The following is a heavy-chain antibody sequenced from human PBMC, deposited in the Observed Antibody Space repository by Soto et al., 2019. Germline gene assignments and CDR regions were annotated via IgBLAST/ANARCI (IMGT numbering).Heavy chain of an antibody. J-gene: IGHJ4*02. V-gene: IGHV1-69*01. Sequence: QVQLVHSGAEVKKPGSSVKVSCKASGGTFSSYSFSWVRQAPGQGLEWMGGFIPIFGTANYAQRFQGRVTITADESTSTASMELSSLRSEDTAVDYCARGAVGRAATGSFDYWGQGTMVTVSS. CDR3: ARGAVGRAATGSFDY. D-gene: IGHD6-13*01. CDR1: GGTFSSYS. CDR2: FIPIFGTA.